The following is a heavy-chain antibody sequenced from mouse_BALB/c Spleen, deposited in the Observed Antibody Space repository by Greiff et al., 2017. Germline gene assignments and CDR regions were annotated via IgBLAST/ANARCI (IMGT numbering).Heavy chain of an antibody. Sequence: EVMLVESGPSLVKPSQTLSLTCSVTGDSITSGYWNWIRKFPGNKLEYMGYISYSGSTYYNPSLKSRISITRDTSKNQYYLQLNSVTTEDTATYYCARSPATATRYFDVWGAGTTVTVSS. D-gene: IGHD1-2*01. CDR2: ISYSGST. CDR1: GDSITSGY. V-gene: IGHV3-8*02. CDR3: ARSPATATRYFDV. J-gene: IGHJ1*01.